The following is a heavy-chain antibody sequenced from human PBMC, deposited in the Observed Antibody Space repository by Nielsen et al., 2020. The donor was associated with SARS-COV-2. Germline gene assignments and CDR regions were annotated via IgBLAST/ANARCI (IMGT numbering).Heavy chain of an antibody. CDR3: ARAAGNDLSFYLDY. V-gene: IGHV1-69*11. CDR2: IIPFLASS. D-gene: IGHD1-1*01. CDR1: GVTFSRSA. J-gene: IGHJ4*02. Sequence: SVKVSCKASGVTFSRSALTWVRQAPGQGLEWMGRIIPFLASSIYAQKFQGRVAITADESTSTAYMELSSLRYEDTAVYYCARAAGNDLSFYLDYWGQGTLVTVSS.